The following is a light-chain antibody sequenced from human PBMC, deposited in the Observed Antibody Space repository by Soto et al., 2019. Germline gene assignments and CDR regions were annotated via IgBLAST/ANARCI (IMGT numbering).Light chain of an antibody. CDR1: QSINTW. CDR3: QQYNNYLWT. CDR2: DAS. J-gene: IGKJ1*01. V-gene: IGKV1-5*01. Sequence: DLLMTQSPPTLSASVGDRVTITCRASQSINTWLAWYQQKPGKAPNLLIYDASNLESGVPSRFNGSGSGTEFSLTISSLEPDDFATYYCQQYNNYLWTFGQGTKVDIK.